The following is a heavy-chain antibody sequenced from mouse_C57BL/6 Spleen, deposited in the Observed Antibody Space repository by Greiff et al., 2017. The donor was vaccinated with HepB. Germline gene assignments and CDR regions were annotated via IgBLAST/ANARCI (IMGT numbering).Heavy chain of an antibody. D-gene: IGHD2-2*01. CDR2: ISYDGSN. CDR3: ARDGYDEETYYFDY. CDR1: GYSITSGYY. V-gene: IGHV3-6*01. J-gene: IGHJ2*01. Sequence: EVQLQESGPGLVKPSQSLSLTCSVTGYSITSGYYWNWIRQFPGNKLEWMGYISYDGSNNYNPSLKNRISITRDTSKNQFFLKLNSVTTEDTATYYCARDGYDEETYYFDYWGQGTTLTVSS.